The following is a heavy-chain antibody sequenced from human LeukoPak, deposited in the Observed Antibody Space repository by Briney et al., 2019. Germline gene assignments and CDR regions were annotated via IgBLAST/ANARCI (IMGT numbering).Heavy chain of an antibody. V-gene: IGHV3-23*01. Sequence: GGSLRLSCAASGFTFSGFAMSWVRRTPGKGLEWVSGISGSGDNTLYADSVKGRFTIFRDNSKKTLYLEMNSLRAEDTAIYYCAKMKGHPLPKYYMDVWGQGTTVTVSS. CDR1: GFTFSGFA. J-gene: IGHJ6*01. CDR3: AKMKGHPLPKYYMDV. D-gene: IGHD1-26*01. CDR2: ISGSGDNT.